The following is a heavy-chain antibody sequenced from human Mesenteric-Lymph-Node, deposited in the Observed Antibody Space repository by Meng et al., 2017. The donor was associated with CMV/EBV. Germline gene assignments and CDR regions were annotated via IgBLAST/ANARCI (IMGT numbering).Heavy chain of an antibody. CDR1: GYTFNTYD. V-gene: IGHV1-8*03. J-gene: IGHJ6*02. Sequence: ASVKVSCKASGYTFNTYDINWVRQASGQGLEWMGWMNPDSGNRGYAQKFQGRVTFTGDKSTSTAYMELSSLRSEDTAVYYCASSVLIAARPLNYYYYGMDVWGQGTTVTVSS. D-gene: IGHD6-6*01. CDR3: ASSVLIAARPLNYYYYGMDV. CDR2: MNPDSGNR.